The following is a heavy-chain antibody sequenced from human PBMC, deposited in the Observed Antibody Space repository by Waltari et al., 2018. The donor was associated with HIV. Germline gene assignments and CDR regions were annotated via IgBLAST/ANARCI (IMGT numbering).Heavy chain of an antibody. CDR3: ASALRIVAANDY. CDR1: GFPFSSYA. Sequence: QVQLVESGGGVVQSGRSLRLSCAAPGFPFSSYAMHWVRQAPGKGLEWVAVISYDGSNKYYADSVKGRFTISRDNSKNTLYLQMNSLRAEDTAVYFCASALRIVAANDYWGQGTLVTVSS. J-gene: IGHJ4*02. D-gene: IGHD6-13*01. V-gene: IGHV3-30*01. CDR2: ISYDGSNK.